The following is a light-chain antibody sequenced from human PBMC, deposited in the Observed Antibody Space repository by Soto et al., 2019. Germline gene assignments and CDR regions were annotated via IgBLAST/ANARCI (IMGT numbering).Light chain of an antibody. CDR3: QQYCGSPRT. CDR2: GAS. Sequence: EIVLTQSPGTLSFSPGEGATLSCRASQSVDRHLAWYQQKPGQAPRLLIYGASTRATGIPARFSGSGSGTDFTLTISRLEPEDVAVYYCQQYCGSPRTFGQGTKVDIK. CDR1: QSVDRH. V-gene: IGKV3-20*01. J-gene: IGKJ1*01.